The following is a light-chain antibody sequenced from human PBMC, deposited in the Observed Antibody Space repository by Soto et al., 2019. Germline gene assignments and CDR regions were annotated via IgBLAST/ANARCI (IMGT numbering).Light chain of an antibody. V-gene: IGLV1-44*01. CDR1: SSNVGSNP. Sequence: QSVLTQPPSTSGTPGQRITISCSGSSSNVGSNPVNWYQQLPGTAPKLLIYSNNQRPSVVPERFSGSKSGTSASLAITGLQAEDEADYYCEACDDGLSAVLFGRGTKLTVL. CDR2: SNN. J-gene: IGLJ3*02. CDR3: EACDDGLSAVL.